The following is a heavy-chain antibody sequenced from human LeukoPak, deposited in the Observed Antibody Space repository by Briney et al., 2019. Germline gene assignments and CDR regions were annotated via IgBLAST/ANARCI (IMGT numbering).Heavy chain of an antibody. Sequence: PGGSLRLSCAASGFTFSNNAMSWVRQAPGKGLECVSAITGTIATGDPPYYADSVKGRFTISRDNSRNTLYLQMNSLRAEDTAVYYCAKQYYYDSSGYYPQDYWGQGTLVTVSS. V-gene: IGHV3-23*01. CDR3: AKQYYYDSSGYYPQDY. J-gene: IGHJ4*02. CDR1: GFTFSNNA. CDR2: ITGTIATGDPP. D-gene: IGHD3-22*01.